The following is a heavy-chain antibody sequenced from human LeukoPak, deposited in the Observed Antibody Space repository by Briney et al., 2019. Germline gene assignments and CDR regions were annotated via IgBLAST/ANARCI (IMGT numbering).Heavy chain of an antibody. CDR3: AKDSLWLGDLSLYFEY. CDR2: IYTSGST. J-gene: IGHJ4*02. CDR1: GGSISSGSYY. Sequence: PSQTLSLTCTVSGGSISSGSYYWSWIRQPAGKGLEWIGHIYTSGSTNYNPSLKSRVTISLDTSKNQFSLKLSSVTAADTAVYSCAKDSLWLGDLSLYFEYWGQGTLVTVSS. D-gene: IGHD3-16*02. V-gene: IGHV4-61*09.